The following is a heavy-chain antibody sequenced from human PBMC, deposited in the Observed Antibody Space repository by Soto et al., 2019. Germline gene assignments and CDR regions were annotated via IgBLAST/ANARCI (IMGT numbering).Heavy chain of an antibody. D-gene: IGHD5-18*01. Sequence: QVQLVQSGAEVKKPGSSVKVSCKASGGTFSSYAISWVRQAPGQGLEWMGGIIPIFGTANYAQKFQGRVTITADESTRTAYMELSSLRSEDTSVYYCAIDGSRVDTAMVNHYYYGMDGWGQGTTVTVSS. CDR1: GGTFSSYA. V-gene: IGHV1-69*01. CDR3: AIDGSRVDTAMVNHYYYGMDG. J-gene: IGHJ6*02. CDR2: IIPIFGTA.